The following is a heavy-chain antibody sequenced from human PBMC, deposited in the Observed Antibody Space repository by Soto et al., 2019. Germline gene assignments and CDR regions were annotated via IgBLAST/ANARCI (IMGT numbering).Heavy chain of an antibody. CDR3: AHRYGGNYYRWYFDS. V-gene: IGHV2-5*01. CDR1: GFSLSTSAAG. D-gene: IGHD1-26*01. Sequence: QITLKESGPTLVKPTQTLTVTCTFSGFSLSTSAAGVGWIRQSPGKAPEWLALISWKDEKRYNPGLKSRLTITKDTSKNLVVLTMTNLDPVDTATYFCAHRYGGNYYRWYFDSWGQVTLVTVSS. J-gene: IGHJ4*02. CDR2: ISWKDEK.